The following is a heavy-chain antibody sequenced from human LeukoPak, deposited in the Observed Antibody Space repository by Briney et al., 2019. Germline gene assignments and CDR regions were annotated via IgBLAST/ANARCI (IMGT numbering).Heavy chain of an antibody. D-gene: IGHD1-26*01. CDR2: ISSSSSYI. Sequence: GGSLRLSCAASGFTFSSYSMNWVRQAPGKGLEWVSSISSSSSYIYYADSVKGRFTISRDNAKNSLYLQMNSLRAEDTAVYYCARSSGSPEYFQHWGQGTLVTVSS. CDR1: GFTFSSYS. V-gene: IGHV3-21*01. CDR3: ARSSGSPEYFQH. J-gene: IGHJ1*01.